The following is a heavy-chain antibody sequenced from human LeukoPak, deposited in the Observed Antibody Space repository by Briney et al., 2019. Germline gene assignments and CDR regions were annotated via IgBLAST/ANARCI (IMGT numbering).Heavy chain of an antibody. CDR3: ARSRAPGAADAFDI. V-gene: IGHV5-10-1*01. D-gene: IGHD7-27*01. Sequence: GESLKISCQGSGYNFTSYWITWVRQMPGQGLEWMGRIDPSDSYTNYSPSFQGHVTISADKSISTAYLQWISLKASDTAMYYCARSRAPGAADAFDIWGQGTMVTVSS. CDR1: GYNFTSYW. J-gene: IGHJ3*02. CDR2: IDPSDSYT.